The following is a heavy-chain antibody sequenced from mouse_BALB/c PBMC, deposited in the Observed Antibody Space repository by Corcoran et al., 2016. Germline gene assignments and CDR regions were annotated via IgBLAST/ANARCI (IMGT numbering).Heavy chain of an antibody. J-gene: IGHJ3*01. CDR1: GYSFTGYY. Sequence: LVKTGASVKISCKASGYSFTGYYMHWVKQSHGKSLEWIGYISCYNGATSYNQKFKGKATFTVDTSSSTAYMQFNSLTSEDSAVYYCAGGNYEWFAYWGQGTLVTVSA. CDR3: AGGNYEWFAY. D-gene: IGHD2-1*01. V-gene: IGHV1S34*01. CDR2: ISCYNGAT.